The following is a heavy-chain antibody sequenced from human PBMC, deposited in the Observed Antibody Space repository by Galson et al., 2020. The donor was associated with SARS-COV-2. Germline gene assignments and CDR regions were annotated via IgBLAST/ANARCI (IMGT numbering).Heavy chain of an antibody. D-gene: IGHD3-9*01. V-gene: IGHV3-30*03. CDR2: ISYDGSNT. CDR1: GFTFSSYC. J-gene: IGHJ6*02. CDR3: ARDLGSRDWLVRSDYYYDGMDV. Sequence: TGGSLRLSCAASGFTFSSYCMHWVRQAPGTGLEWVAVISYDGSNTYYADSVKGRFTISRDNSKNTLYLQMNSLRAEDTAVYYCARDLGSRDWLVRSDYYYDGMDVWGQGTTVTVSS.